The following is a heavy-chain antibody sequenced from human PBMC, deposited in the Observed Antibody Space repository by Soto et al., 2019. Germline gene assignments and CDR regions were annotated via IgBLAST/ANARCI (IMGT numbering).Heavy chain of an antibody. J-gene: IGHJ4*02. V-gene: IGHV4-31*03. Sequence: SETLSLTCTVSGGSIIIGGYYWSWIRQHPGKGLEWIGYIYYSGSTYYNPSLESRVTLSVDTSKNQFSLKLISLTAADTAVYYCARDLGAASGRGFESWGQGTLVTVSS. CDR2: IYYSGST. CDR3: ARDLGAASGRGFES. D-gene: IGHD6-13*01. CDR1: GGSIIIGGYY.